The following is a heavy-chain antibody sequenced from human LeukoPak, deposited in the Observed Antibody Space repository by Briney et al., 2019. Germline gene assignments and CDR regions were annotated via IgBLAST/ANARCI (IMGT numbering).Heavy chain of an antibody. Sequence: GGSLRLSCAASGFIFSSYCMNWVRQAPGKGLEWVSYISSSSSTIYYADSVKGRFTISRDNAKNSLYLQMNSLRAEDTAVYYCARDSITIFGVLNYWGQGTLVTVSS. CDR1: GFIFSSYC. CDR3: ARDSITIFGVLNY. J-gene: IGHJ4*02. V-gene: IGHV3-48*01. CDR2: ISSSSSTI. D-gene: IGHD3-3*01.